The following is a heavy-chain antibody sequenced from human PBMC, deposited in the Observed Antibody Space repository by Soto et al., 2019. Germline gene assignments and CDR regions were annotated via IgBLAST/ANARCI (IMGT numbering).Heavy chain of an antibody. CDR2: ISNDGSGK. CDR3: AKDQGIAASHGID. CDR1: GFTFNHYG. Sequence: QVQLVESGGGVVQPGRSLGLSCAASGFTFNHYGMHWVRQAPGKGLEWVAAISNDGSGKYYADSVKGRLTISRDNSKNTLYLRINSLRAEDTAVYYCAKDQGIAASHGIDWGQGTMVTVSS. D-gene: IGHD6-13*01. J-gene: IGHJ3*01. V-gene: IGHV3-30*18.